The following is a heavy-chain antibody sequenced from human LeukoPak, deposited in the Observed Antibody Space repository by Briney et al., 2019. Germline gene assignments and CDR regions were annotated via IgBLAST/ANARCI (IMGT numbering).Heavy chain of an antibody. D-gene: IGHD6-19*01. CDR1: GDSINSGSYY. CDR3: ARQTYSSGPGDY. J-gene: IGHJ4*02. V-gene: IGHV4-39*01. Sequence: SETLSLTCTVSGDSINSGSYYWGWIRQPPGKELEWIGSMYYSGSTYYNPSLKSRVTMSVDTSKNQFSLKLSSVTAADTAVYYCARQTYSSGPGDYWGQGTLVTVSS. CDR2: MYYSGST.